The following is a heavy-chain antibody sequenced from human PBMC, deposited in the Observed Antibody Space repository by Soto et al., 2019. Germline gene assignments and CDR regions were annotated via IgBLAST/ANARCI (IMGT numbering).Heavy chain of an antibody. V-gene: IGHV1-3*01. Sequence: GAPVEVPSEASREGITCQSMWLGCQAPGQRLEWMGWINAGNGNTKYSQKFQGRVTITRDTSASTAYMELSSLRSEDTAVYYCARSIVVVTALDYWGQGTLVTVSS. J-gene: IGHJ4*02. CDR1: REGITCQS. CDR2: INAGNGNT. D-gene: IGHD2-21*02. CDR3: ARSIVVVTALDY.